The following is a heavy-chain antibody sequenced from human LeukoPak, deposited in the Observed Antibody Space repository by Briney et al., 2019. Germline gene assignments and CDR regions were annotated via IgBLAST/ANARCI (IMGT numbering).Heavy chain of an antibody. CDR1: GYTFTSYD. J-gene: IGHJ4*02. Sequence: ASVKVSCKASGYTFTSYDINWVRQATGQGLEWMGWMNPNSGNTGYAQKFQGRVTMTRNTSISTAYMELSSLRSEDTAVYYCARGGAYYYDSSGTNLDYWGQGTLVTVSS. D-gene: IGHD3-22*01. CDR3: ARGGAYYYDSSGTNLDY. V-gene: IGHV1-8*01. CDR2: MNPNSGNT.